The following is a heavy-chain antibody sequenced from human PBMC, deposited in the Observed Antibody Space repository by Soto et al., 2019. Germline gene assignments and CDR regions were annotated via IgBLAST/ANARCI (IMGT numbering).Heavy chain of an antibody. J-gene: IGHJ4*02. V-gene: IGHV4-4*08. CDR2: ISISGST. CDR3: ARGLTYSSSPRFDY. Sequence: LSLTCTVSGGSISSDFWSWIRQPPGKGLEWIGYISISGSTDYSPSLKSRATISADTSKNQFSLKLSSVTAADTAVYYCARGLTYSSSPRFDYWGQGTLVTVSS. D-gene: IGHD6-6*01. CDR1: GGSISSDF.